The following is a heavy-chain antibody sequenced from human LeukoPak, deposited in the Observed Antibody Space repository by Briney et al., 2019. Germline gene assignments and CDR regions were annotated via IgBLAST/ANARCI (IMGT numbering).Heavy chain of an antibody. CDR1: GYTFTSYG. D-gene: IGHD6-13*01. J-gene: IGHJ6*03. Sequence: PSVKVSCKASGYTFTSYGISWVRQAPGQGLEWMGWISAYNGNTNYAQKLQGRVTMTTDTSTSTAYMELRSLRSDDTAVYYCARGTAAAGTRLRSVGYYMDVWGKGTTVTVSS. CDR3: ARGTAAAGTRLRSVGYYMDV. CDR2: ISAYNGNT. V-gene: IGHV1-18*01.